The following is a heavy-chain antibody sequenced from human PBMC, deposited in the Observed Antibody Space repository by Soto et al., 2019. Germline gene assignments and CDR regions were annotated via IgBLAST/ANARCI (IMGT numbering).Heavy chain of an antibody. Sequence: GGSLRLSCTASGFTFGDYAMSWFRQAPGKGLEWVGFIRSKAYGGTTEYAASVKGRFTISRDDSKSIAYLQMNSLKTEDTAVYYCTRDPSIVGAINRFDPWGQGTPAPVSS. CDR1: GFTFGDYA. D-gene: IGHD1-26*01. V-gene: IGHV3-49*03. CDR2: IRSKAYGGTT. J-gene: IGHJ5*02. CDR3: TRDPSIVGAINRFDP.